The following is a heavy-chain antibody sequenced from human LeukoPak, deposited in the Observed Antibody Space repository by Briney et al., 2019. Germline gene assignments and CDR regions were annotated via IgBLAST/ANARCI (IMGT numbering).Heavy chain of an antibody. CDR1: GFTFSSYA. CDR3: ARDKRVLRFLEWLFADDAFDI. D-gene: IGHD3-3*01. V-gene: IGHV3-23*01. CDR2: LSGSGGGT. Sequence: PGGSLRLSCAASGFTFSSYAMNWVRQAPGNGLEWVSSLSGSGGGTYYADSEKGRFTISRDNSKNTLYLQMNSLRAEDTAVYYCARDKRVLRFLEWLFADDAFDIWGQGTMVTVSS. J-gene: IGHJ3*02.